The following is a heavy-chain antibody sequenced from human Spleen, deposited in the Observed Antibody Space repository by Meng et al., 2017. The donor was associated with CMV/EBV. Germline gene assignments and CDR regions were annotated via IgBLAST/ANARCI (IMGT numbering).Heavy chain of an antibody. J-gene: IGHJ4*02. D-gene: IGHD3-3*01. CDR2: LKQDGSEK. CDR3: ARASLTYDFWSGYYSSGEYYFDY. Sequence: MSWVRQAPGKGLEWVANLKQDGSEKYYVDSVKGRFTISRDNAKNSLYLQMNSLRAEDTAVYYCARASLTYDFWSGYYSSGEYYFDYWGQGTLVTVSS. V-gene: IGHV3-7*01.